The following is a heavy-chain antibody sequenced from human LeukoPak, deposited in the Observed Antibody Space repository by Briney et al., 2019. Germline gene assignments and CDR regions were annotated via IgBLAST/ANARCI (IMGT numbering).Heavy chain of an antibody. CDR2: FDPEDGET. Sequence: GASVNVSCRVSGYTLTELSMHWVRQAPGKGLEWMGGFDPEDGETIYAQKFQGRVTMTEDTSTDTAYMELSSLRSEDTAVYYCATIVATILPYCSGGSCYPRGFDYWGQGTLVTVSS. V-gene: IGHV1-24*01. CDR1: GYTLTELS. D-gene: IGHD2-15*01. J-gene: IGHJ4*02. CDR3: ATIVATILPYCSGGSCYPRGFDY.